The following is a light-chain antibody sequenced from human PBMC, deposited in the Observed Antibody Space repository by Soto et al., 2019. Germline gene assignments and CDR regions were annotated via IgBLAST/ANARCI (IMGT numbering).Light chain of an antibody. Sequence: EIVMTQSPATLSVSPGERSTLSCRASPSVGSNLAWYQQKPGQAPRLLIYGASTRATGIPARFSGSGSGTGFALTISSLRSEDFAIDFCQQYKNWRPERTFGQGTKVEIK. CDR1: PSVGSN. V-gene: IGKV3-15*01. CDR2: GAS. CDR3: QQYKNWRPERT. J-gene: IGKJ1*01.